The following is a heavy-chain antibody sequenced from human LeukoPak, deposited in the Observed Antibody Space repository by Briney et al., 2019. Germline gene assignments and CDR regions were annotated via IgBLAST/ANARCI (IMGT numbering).Heavy chain of an antibody. D-gene: IGHD3-10*01. Sequence: GGSLRLSCAASGFTFSSYEMNWVRQAPGKGLEWISYISSSGNIIYYADSVKGRFTISRDNAKNSLYLQMNSLRAEDTAVYYCAKDIGSYYDYWGQGILVTVSS. J-gene: IGHJ4*02. CDR3: AKDIGSYYDY. CDR1: GFTFSSYE. V-gene: IGHV3-48*03. CDR2: ISSSGNII.